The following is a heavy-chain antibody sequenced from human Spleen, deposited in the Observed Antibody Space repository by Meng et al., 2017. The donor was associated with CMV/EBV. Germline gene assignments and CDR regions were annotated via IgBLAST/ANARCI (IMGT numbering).Heavy chain of an antibody. CDR3: VKSLTGYWDYFDS. CDR1: GFNFDDCA. CDR2: IIWNGGSI. J-gene: IGHJ4*02. Sequence: GGSLRLSCAASGFNFDDCAMHWVRLPPGRGLEWVSGIIWNGGSIGYADSVKGRFTISRDNAKKSLYLQMNSLRAEDTALYYCVKSLTGYWDYFDSWGQGTLVTVSS. V-gene: IGHV3-9*01. D-gene: IGHD3-9*01.